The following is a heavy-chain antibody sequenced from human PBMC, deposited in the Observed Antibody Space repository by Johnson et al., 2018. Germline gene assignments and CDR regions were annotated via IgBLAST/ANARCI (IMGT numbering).Heavy chain of an antibody. CDR1: GFTFSNAW. CDR2: IKSKTAGGTT. CDR3: TTADILWWFDYYYMDV. D-gene: IGHD2-21*01. J-gene: IGHJ6*03. Sequence: VQLVQSGGGLVKPGGSLRLSCAASGFTFSNAWMNWVRQAPGKGLEWVGRIKSKTAGGTTDYAAPVKGRFTISRDDSKNTLYLQMNSLKTEDTAVDYCTTADILWWFDYYYMDVWGKGTTVTVS. V-gene: IGHV3-15*07.